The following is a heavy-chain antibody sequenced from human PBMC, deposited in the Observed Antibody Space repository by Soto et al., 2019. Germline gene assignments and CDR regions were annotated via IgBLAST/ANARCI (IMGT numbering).Heavy chain of an antibody. CDR2: ISAYSGNT. V-gene: IGHV1-18*01. Sequence: QVQLVQSGAEVKKPGASVKVSCKASGYTFTSYGITWVRQAPGQGLEWMGWISAYSGNTNYAQKLQGRATMTTDTPTGTAHIQLSSLRSDDTAVYYCAGRVLGYPTFSGGQGTLVTVST. J-gene: IGHJ4*02. CDR3: AGRVLGYPTFS. D-gene: IGHD1-1*01. CDR1: GYTFTSYG.